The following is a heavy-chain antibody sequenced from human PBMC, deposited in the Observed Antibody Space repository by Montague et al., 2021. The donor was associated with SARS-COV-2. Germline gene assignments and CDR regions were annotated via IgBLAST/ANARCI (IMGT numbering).Heavy chain of an antibody. D-gene: IGHD3-9*01. CDR3: ARATNYDILTGYRTEGFDF. CDR2: INHSGST. V-gene: IGHV4-34*01. CDR1: GGSFSGYY. Sequence: SETLSLTCAVYGGSFSGYYWSWIRQPPGKGLEWIGEINHSGSTNYNPSLKSRVTISVDTSKSQFSLKVSSVTAADTAVYFCARATNYDILTGYRTEGFDFWGQGTLVTVSS. J-gene: IGHJ4*02.